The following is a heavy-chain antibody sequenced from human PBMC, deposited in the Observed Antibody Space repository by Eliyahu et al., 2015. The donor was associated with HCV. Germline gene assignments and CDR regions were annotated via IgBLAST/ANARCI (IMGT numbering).Heavy chain of an antibody. J-gene: IGHJ4*02. V-gene: IGHV3-15*01. Sequence: EVQLVESGGGLVKPGGSLRLSCAASGFTFSNAWMXWVRQAPGKGLQWVGRIKSKTDGGTTDYAAPVKGRFTISRDDSKNTLYLQMNSLKTEDTAVYYCTTDWEYSSSSVDYWGQGTLVTVSS. CDR1: GFTFSNAW. CDR2: IKSKTDGGTT. CDR3: TTDWEYSSSSVDY. D-gene: IGHD6-6*01.